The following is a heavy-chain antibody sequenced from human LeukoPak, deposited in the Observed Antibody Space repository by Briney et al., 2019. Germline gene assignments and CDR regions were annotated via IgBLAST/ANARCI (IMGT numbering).Heavy chain of an antibody. D-gene: IGHD3-10*01. CDR2: ISYDGSNK. CDR1: GFTFSSYG. J-gene: IGHJ4*02. Sequence: GGSLRLSCAASGFTFSSYGMHWVRQAPGKGLEWVAVISYDGSNKYYADSVKGRFTISRDNSKNTLYLQMNSLRAEDTAVYYCAKHYGSGSYLATSIDYWGQGTLVTVSS. CDR3: AKHYGSGSYLATSIDY. V-gene: IGHV3-30*18.